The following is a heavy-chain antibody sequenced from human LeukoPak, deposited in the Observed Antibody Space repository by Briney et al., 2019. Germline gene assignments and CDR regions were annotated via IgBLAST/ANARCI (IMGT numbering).Heavy chain of an antibody. D-gene: IGHD3-3*01. Sequence: SETLSLTCTVSGGSISSYYWSRIRQPPGKGLEWIGYIYYSGSTNYNPSLKSRVTISVDTSKNQFSLKLSSVTAADTAVYYCARAEYYDFWSGFNHYYGMDVWGQGTTVTVSS. CDR2: IYYSGST. V-gene: IGHV4-59*01. J-gene: IGHJ6*02. CDR3: ARAEYYDFWSGFNHYYGMDV. CDR1: GGSISSYY.